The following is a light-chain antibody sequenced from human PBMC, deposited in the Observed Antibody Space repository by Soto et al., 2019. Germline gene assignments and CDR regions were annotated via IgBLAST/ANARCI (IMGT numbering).Light chain of an antibody. CDR3: QQSYRTPIT. J-gene: IGKJ5*01. V-gene: IGKV3-11*01. CDR2: DAS. Sequence: EVVFTQSASSLSLSTGERATLSCRASQIVSSYLAWYQQKPGQAPRLLIYDASNRATGIPARFSGSGSGTDFTLTISSLQPEDFATYYCQQSYRTPITFGQGTRLEI. CDR1: QIVSSY.